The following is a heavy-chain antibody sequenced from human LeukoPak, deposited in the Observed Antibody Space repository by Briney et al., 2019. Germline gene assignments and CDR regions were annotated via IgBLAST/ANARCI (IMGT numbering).Heavy chain of an antibody. Sequence: GALRPSCAASGFSFSNYWVTLLRQAPGKGLEWVANIKGDESRKYYLDSVTGRFTISRDNAKNSLYLQMNSLRAEDTAVYYCARDANYHVSSDYYDAFDIWGQGTMVTVSS. V-gene: IGHV3-7*01. CDR2: IKGDESRK. CDR1: GFSFSNYW. J-gene: IGHJ3*02. D-gene: IGHD3-22*01. CDR3: ARDANYHVSSDYYDAFDI.